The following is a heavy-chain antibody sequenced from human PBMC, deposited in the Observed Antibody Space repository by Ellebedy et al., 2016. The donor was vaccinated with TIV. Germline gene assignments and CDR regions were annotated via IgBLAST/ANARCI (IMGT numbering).Heavy chain of an antibody. CDR2: IYYSGST. CDR3: ARDRNMLRGVVAY. CDR1: GGSISSSNYY. D-gene: IGHD3-10*01. V-gene: IGHV4-39*07. J-gene: IGHJ4*02. Sequence: MPSETLSLTCTVSGGSISSSNYYWGWIRQPPGKGLEWIGSIYYSGSTFYNPSLKGRVTISVDTSKNQFSLKLNSVTAADTAVYYCARDRNMLRGVVAYWGQGTLVTVSS.